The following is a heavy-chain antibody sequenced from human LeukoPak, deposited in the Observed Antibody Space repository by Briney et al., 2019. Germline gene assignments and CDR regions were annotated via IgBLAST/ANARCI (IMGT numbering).Heavy chain of an antibody. Sequence: GGSLRLSWAASGFTFSSYAMSWFRQAPGKGREWVSAISGSGGSTYYADSVKGRFTISRDNSKNTLYLEMNSLRAEDTGVYDCATGGYYDSSGYEYWGQGTLVTVSS. V-gene: IGHV3-23*01. CDR1: GFTFSSYA. J-gene: IGHJ4*02. D-gene: IGHD3-22*01. CDR3: ATGGYYDSSGYEY. CDR2: ISGSGGST.